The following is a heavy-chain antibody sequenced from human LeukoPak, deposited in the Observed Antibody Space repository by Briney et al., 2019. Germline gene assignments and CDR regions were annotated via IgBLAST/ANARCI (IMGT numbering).Heavy chain of an antibody. V-gene: IGHV4-34*01. Sequence: PSETLSLPCAVYGGSFSGYYWSWIRQPPGKGLEWIGEINHSGSTNYNPSLKSRVTISVDTSKNQFSLKLSSVTAADTAVYYCARSGPVDCSGGSCYEGYWGQGTLVTVSS. CDR3: ARSGPVDCSGGSCYEGY. CDR2: INHSGST. CDR1: GGSFSGYY. J-gene: IGHJ4*02. D-gene: IGHD2-15*01.